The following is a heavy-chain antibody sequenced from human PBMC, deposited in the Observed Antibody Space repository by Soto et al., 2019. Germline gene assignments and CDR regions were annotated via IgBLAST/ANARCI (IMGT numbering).Heavy chain of an antibody. D-gene: IGHD6-13*01. CDR1: GYTFASFY. CDR2: INPSGGST. J-gene: IGHJ4*02. V-gene: IGHV1-46*01. Sequence: ASVKASCKASGYTFASFYMHWVRQAPGQGLEWMGIINPSGGSTTYAQKFQGRVTMTSDTSTSTGYMELSSLRSEDTAVYYCARDTSSNWYYFDYWGQGTRVTVPQ. CDR3: ARDTSSNWYYFDY.